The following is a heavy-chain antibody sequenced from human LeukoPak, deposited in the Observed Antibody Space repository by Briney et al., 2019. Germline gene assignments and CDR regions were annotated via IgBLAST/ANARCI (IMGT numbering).Heavy chain of an antibody. J-gene: IGHJ4*02. CDR2: IYTGGTA. V-gene: IGHV3-66*02. CDR1: GFTVSSNY. D-gene: IGHD6-19*01. Sequence: AGSLRLSCAASGFTVSSNYMGWVRQAPGKGLDWVSVIYTGGTAYYADSVKGRFTISRDSSKNILLLQMDSLTVDDTALYYCARGASLAAVARGFDNWGQGTLVTVSS. CDR3: ARGASLAAVARGFDN.